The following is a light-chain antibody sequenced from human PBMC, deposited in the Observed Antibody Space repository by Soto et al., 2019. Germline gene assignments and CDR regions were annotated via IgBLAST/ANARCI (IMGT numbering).Light chain of an antibody. CDR2: DVS. CDR1: SSDVGGYNY. Sequence: QSVLTQPASVSGSPGQSIAISCTGTSSDVGGYNYVSWYQQHPGKAPKLMIYDVSNRPSGGSNRFSGSKSGNTASLTISGLQAEDEADYYCCSYTTSSTYVFGTGTKVTVL. V-gene: IGLV2-14*03. CDR3: CSYTTSSTYV. J-gene: IGLJ1*01.